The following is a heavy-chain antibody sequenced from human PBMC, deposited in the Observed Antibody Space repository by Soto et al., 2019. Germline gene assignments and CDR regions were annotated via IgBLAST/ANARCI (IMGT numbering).Heavy chain of an antibody. CDR2: ISPFFGTT. D-gene: IGHD2-21*02. CDR3: AREVVTETTWGSFDS. V-gene: IGHV1-69*01. J-gene: IGHJ4*02. Sequence: QVHLVQSGADGRKSGSSVRVSCTASGGGTLSNDAISWVRQGPGQGLEWLGRISPFFGTTGYSQSFQGRPTMTADASTGTVYMDLRSLKSDDTAVYYCAREVVTETTWGSFDSWGQGTLVTVSS. CDR1: GGGTLSNDA.